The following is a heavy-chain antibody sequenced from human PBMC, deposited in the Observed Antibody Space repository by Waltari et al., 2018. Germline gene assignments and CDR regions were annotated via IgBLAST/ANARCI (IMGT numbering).Heavy chain of an antibody. D-gene: IGHD6-6*01. Sequence: EVQLVESGGGLVKPGGSLRLSCAASGVTFSSYSMNWVRQAPGKGLDWVSSISSSSSYIYYADSVEGRFTISRDNAKNSLYLQMNSLGAEDTAVYYCARDSGSSAKGWFDPWGQGTLVTVSS. CDR3: ARDSGSSAKGWFDP. J-gene: IGHJ5*02. CDR2: ISSSSSYI. CDR1: GVTFSSYS. V-gene: IGHV3-21*01.